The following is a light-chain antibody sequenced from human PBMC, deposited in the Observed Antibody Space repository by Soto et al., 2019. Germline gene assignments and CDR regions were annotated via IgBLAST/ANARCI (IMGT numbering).Light chain of an antibody. CDR1: SSVVGGYDY. CDR3: SSYTSSSPLV. Sequence: QSVLTQPASVSGSPGQSITICCTGTSSVVGGYDYVSWYQQHPGKAPQLMIYDVNNRPSGVSNRFSGSKSGNTASLTISGLQAEDEADYYCSSYTSSSPLVFGTGTKGTVL. V-gene: IGLV2-14*01. CDR2: DVN. J-gene: IGLJ1*01.